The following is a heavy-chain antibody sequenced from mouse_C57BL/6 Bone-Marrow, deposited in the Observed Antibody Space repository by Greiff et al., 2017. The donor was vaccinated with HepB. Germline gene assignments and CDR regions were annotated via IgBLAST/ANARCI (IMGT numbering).Heavy chain of an antibody. CDR1: GFTFSSYG. V-gene: IGHV5-6*01. Sequence: EVKLMESGGDLVKPGGSLKLSCAASGFTFSSYGMSWVRQTPDKRLEWVATISSGGSYTYYPDSVKGRFTISRDNAKNTLYLQMSSLKSDDTAMYYCARHDAYWGQGTLVTVSA. CDR2: ISSGGSYT. CDR3: ARHDAY. J-gene: IGHJ3*01.